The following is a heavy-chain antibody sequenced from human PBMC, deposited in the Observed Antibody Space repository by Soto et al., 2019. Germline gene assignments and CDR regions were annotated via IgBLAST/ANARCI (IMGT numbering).Heavy chain of an antibody. CDR2: IYYSGST. CDR1: GGSISSGGYY. CDR3: ARLGAYYQSLDP. Sequence: SETLSLTCPVSGGSISSGGYYWSWIRQHPGKGLEWIGYIYYSGSTYYNPSLKSRVTISVDTSKNQFSLKLSSVTAADTAVYYCARLGAYYQSLDPWGQGTVVTVSS. D-gene: IGHD2-21*01. J-gene: IGHJ5*02. V-gene: IGHV4-31*03.